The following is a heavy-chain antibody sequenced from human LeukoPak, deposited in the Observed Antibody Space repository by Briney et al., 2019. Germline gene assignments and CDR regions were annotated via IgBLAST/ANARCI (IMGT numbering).Heavy chain of an antibody. V-gene: IGHV4-59*01. CDR3: AGGAVVIALSFDI. J-gene: IGHJ3*02. D-gene: IGHD2-21*01. Sequence: SETLSLTCTVSGGSISSYYWSWIRQPPGKGLGWSGYIYCSGSSNYNPALKSRVTISVDKSKNQFSLKLSSVTAADTAVYYCAGGAVVIALSFDIWVQGTMVTVS. CDR1: GGSISSYY. CDR2: IYCSGSS.